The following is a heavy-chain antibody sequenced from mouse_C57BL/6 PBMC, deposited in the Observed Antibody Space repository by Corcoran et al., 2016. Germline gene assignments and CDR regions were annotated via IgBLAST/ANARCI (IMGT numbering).Heavy chain of an antibody. Sequence: QVQLQQSGAELARPGASVKLSCKASGYTFTSYGISWVKQRTGQGLEWIGEIYPRSGNTYYNEKFKGKATLTADKSSSTAYMELRSLTSEDSAFYFFARLRDYGSWGQGTLVTVSA. CDR3: ARLRDYGS. D-gene: IGHD2-4*01. V-gene: IGHV1-81*01. J-gene: IGHJ3*01. CDR1: GYTFTSYG. CDR2: IYPRSGNT.